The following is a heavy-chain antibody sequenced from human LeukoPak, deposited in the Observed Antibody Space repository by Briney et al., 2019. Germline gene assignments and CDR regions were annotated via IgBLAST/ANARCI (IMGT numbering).Heavy chain of an antibody. D-gene: IGHD5-18*01. CDR3: AREFDTAMVRFLAQTYYYYMDV. V-gene: IGHV4-34*01. CDR1: GGSFSGYY. CDR2: INHSGNT. J-gene: IGHJ6*03. Sequence: ETLSLTCAVYGGSFSGYYWSWIRQPAGKGLEWIGEINHSGNTNYNPSLKSRVTISVDTSKNQFSLKLSSVTAADTAVYYCAREFDTAMVRFLAQTYYYYMDVWGKGTTVTVSS.